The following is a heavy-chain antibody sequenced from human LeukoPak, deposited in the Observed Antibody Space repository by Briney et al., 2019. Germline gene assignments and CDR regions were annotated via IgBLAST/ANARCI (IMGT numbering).Heavy chain of an antibody. V-gene: IGHV1-69-2*01. CDR3: ATEAATGPRFDP. CDR1: GYTFTSYY. D-gene: IGHD6-13*01. Sequence: ASVKVSCKASGYTFTSYYMHWVRQAPGQGLEWMGLVDPEDGETIYAEKFQGRVTITADTSTDTAYMELSSLRSEDTAVYYCATEAATGPRFDPWGQGTLVTVSS. J-gene: IGHJ5*02. CDR2: VDPEDGET.